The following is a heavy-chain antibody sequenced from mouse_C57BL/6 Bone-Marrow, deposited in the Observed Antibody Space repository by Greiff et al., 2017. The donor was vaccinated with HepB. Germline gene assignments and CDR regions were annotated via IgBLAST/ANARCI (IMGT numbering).Heavy chain of an antibody. CDR3: AINYGSSYGWYFDV. CDR1: GYTFTSYW. Sequence: VKLQQPGAELVKPGASVKLSCKASGYTFTSYWMHWVKQRPGQGLEWIGMIHPNSGSTNYNEKFKSKATLTVDTSSSTAYMQLSSLTSEDSAVYYCAINYGSSYGWYFDVWGTGTTVTVSS. V-gene: IGHV1-64*01. CDR2: IHPNSGST. J-gene: IGHJ1*03. D-gene: IGHD1-1*01.